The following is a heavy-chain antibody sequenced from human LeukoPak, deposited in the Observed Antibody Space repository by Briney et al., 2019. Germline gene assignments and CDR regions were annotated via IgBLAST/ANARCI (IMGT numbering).Heavy chain of an antibody. Sequence: PGGSLRLSCAASGFTFSGYAMHWVRQAPGKGLEWVSFVYSDGRIHYADSLQGRFTISRDNSKNTLYLQMNSVRAEDTAVYYCARRAGAYSHPYDYWGRGTLVTVSS. V-gene: IGHV3-NL1*01. CDR2: VYSDGRI. CDR3: ARRAGAYSHPYDY. D-gene: IGHD4/OR15-4a*01. J-gene: IGHJ4*02. CDR1: GFTFSGYA.